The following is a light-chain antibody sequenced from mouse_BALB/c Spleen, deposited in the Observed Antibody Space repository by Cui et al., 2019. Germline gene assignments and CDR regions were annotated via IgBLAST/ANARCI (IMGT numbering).Light chain of an antibody. CDR1: QDVGTA. CDR3: QQYSSYPYT. V-gene: IGKV6-23*01. Sequence: DIVMTQSHKFMSTSVGDRVSITCKDSQDVGTAVAWYQQKPGQSPKLLIYWASTRHTGVPDRFTGSGSGTDFTLTISNVQSEDLADYFCQQYSSYPYTFGGGTKLEIK. CDR2: WAS. J-gene: IGKJ2*01.